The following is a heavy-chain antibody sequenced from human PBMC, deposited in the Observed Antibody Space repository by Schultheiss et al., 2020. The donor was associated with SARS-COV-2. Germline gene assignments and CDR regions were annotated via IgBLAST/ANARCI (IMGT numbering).Heavy chain of an antibody. CDR1: GGSFSGYY. CDR2: INHSGST. J-gene: IGHJ4*02. CDR3: ARAPDNVVVPAAAGIDY. D-gene: IGHD2-2*01. V-gene: IGHV4-34*01. Sequence: SETLSLTCTVSGGSFSGYYWSWIRQPPGKGLEWIGEINHSGSTNYNPSLKSRVTISVDTSKNQFSLKLSSVTAADTAVYYCARAPDNVVVPAAAGIDYWGQGTLVTVSS.